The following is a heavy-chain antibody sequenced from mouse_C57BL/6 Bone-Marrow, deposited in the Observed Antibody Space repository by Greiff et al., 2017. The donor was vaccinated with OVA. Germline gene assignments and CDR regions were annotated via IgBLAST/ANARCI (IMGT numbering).Heavy chain of an antibody. Sequence: VQLVESGAELVRPGTSVKVSCKASGYAFTNYLIEWVKQRPGQGLEWIGVINPGSGGTKYTEKFKGKATLTADKSSSTAYMQLSSLTSESSAVYFCAREEQRLTGTGDYYFDYWGQGTTLTVSS. J-gene: IGHJ2*01. CDR2: INPGSGGT. CDR1: GYAFTNYL. CDR3: AREEQRLTGTGDYYFDY. D-gene: IGHD3-2*02. V-gene: IGHV1-54*01.